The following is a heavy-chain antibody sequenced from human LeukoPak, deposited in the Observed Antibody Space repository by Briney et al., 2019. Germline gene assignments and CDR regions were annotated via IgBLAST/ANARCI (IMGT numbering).Heavy chain of an antibody. CDR3: AKDRSNSYYYGMDV. CDR1: GFTFSSYA. Sequence: GGSLRLSCAASGFTFSSYAVSWVRQAPGKGLEWVSTISASGGSTYYADSVKGRFTISRDNSKNTLYLQMNSLRADDTAVYYCAKDRSNSYYYGMDVWGQGTTVTVSS. CDR2: ISASGGST. V-gene: IGHV3-23*01. D-gene: IGHD4-23*01. J-gene: IGHJ6*02.